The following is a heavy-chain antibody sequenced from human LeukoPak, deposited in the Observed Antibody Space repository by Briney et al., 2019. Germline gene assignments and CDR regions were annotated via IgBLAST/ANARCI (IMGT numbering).Heavy chain of an antibody. CDR1: GYTFTGYY. CDR3: ARAGDGYNPNFDY. D-gene: IGHD5-24*01. Sequence: ASVKVSCKASGYTFTGYYMHWMRQAPGQGLEWMGWINPNSGGTNYAQKFQGRVTMTRDTSISTAYMELSRLRSDDTAVYYCARAGDGYNPNFDYWGQGTLVTVSS. J-gene: IGHJ4*02. V-gene: IGHV1-2*02. CDR2: INPNSGGT.